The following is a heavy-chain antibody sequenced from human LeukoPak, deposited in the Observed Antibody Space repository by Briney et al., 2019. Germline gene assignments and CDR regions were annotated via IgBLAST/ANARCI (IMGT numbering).Heavy chain of an antibody. CDR3: ARGPLGGESFDI. J-gene: IGHJ3*02. D-gene: IGHD3-16*01. V-gene: IGHV4-4*07. CDR1: GGSLSNHY. CDR2: IYHTGST. Sequence: SETLSLTCTVFGGSLSNHYWNWIRHPAGTGLEYIGRIYHTGSTNYNPSLKSRVTLSVDTSNNQFSLNLTSVTAADTAVYYCARGPLGGESFDIWGQGTMVTVSS.